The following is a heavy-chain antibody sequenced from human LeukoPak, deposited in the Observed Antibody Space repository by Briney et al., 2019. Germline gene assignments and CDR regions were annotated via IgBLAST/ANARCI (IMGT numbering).Heavy chain of an antibody. CDR3: ARDGPAQMVDFDY. J-gene: IGHJ4*02. D-gene: IGHD3-10*01. CDR1: RYTFTGYY. CDR2: INPNSGDT. V-gene: IGHV1-2*02. Sequence: ASVKVSCKASRYTFTGYYMHWVRQAPGQGLEWMGWINPNSGDTNYAQNFQGRATMTRDTSISTAYMELSRLRPDDTAVYYCARDGPAQMVDFDYWGQGTLVTVSS.